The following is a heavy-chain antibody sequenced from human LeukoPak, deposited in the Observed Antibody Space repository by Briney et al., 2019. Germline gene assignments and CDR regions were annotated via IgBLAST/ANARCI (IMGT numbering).Heavy chain of an antibody. CDR2: MNPNSGNT. V-gene: IGHV1-8*01. CDR1: GYTFTSYD. CDR3: ARDRRLLWFGELLWGAFDI. D-gene: IGHD3-10*01. Sequence: ASVKVSCKASGYTFTSYDINWVRQATGQGLEWMGWMNPNSGNTGYAQKFQGRVTMTRNTSISTAYMELSSLRSEDTAVYYCARDRRLLWFGELLWGAFDIWGQGTMVTVSS. J-gene: IGHJ3*02.